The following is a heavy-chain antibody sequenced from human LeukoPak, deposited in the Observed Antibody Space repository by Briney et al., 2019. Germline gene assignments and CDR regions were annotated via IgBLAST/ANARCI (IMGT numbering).Heavy chain of an antibody. D-gene: IGHD5-18*01. CDR3: ARAGYSYGSIVFDY. Sequence: SETLSLTCTVSGGSISSYYWGWIRQPPGRGLEWIGYIYYSGSTNYNPSLKSRVTISADTSKNQFSLKVSSVTAADTGVYYCARAGYSYGSIVFDYWGQGTLVTVSS. J-gene: IGHJ4*02. CDR2: IYYSGST. V-gene: IGHV4-59*01. CDR1: GGSISSYY.